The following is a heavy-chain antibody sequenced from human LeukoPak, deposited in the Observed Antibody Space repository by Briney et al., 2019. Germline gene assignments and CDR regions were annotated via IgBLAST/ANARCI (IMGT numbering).Heavy chain of an antibody. J-gene: IGHJ4*02. CDR2: INHSGST. Sequence: SETPSLTCAVYGGSFSGYYWSWIRQPPGKGLEWIGEINHSGSTNYNPSLKSRVTISVDTSKNQFSLKLSSVTAADTAVYYCARRQWLVQKFDYWGQGTLVTVSS. V-gene: IGHV4-34*01. CDR1: GGSFSGYY. CDR3: ARRQWLVQKFDY. D-gene: IGHD6-19*01.